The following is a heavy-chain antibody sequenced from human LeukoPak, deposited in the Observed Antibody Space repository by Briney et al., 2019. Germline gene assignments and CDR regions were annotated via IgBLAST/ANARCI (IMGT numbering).Heavy chain of an antibody. J-gene: IGHJ4*02. CDR3: ARDKIEGRTKLDY. CDR2: IKQDESEK. V-gene: IGHV3-7*01. CDR1: GFTFSSYW. Sequence: PGGSLRLSCAASGFTFSSYWMSWVRQAPGKGLEWVANIKQDESEKYYVDSLKGRFTISRDNAKNSLYLQMNSLRAEDTAVYYCARDKIEGRTKLDYWGQGILVTVSS. D-gene: IGHD1-1*01.